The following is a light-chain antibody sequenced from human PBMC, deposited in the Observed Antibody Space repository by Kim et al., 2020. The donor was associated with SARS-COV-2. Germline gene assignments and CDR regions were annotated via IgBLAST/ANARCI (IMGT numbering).Light chain of an antibody. CDR3: SSYAGTNNLV. CDR1: SSDVGVYNY. J-gene: IGLJ3*02. CDR2: EVS. Sequence: GQSVTISCTGTSSDVGVYNYVSWYQQHPGTAPKLMLYEVSKRPSGAPVPFSCSKSGTTASLTVSGLQAEDEADYYCSSYAGTNNLVFGGGTQLTVL. V-gene: IGLV2-8*01.